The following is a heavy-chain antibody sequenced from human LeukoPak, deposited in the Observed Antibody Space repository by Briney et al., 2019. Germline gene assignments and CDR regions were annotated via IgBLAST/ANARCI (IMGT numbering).Heavy chain of an antibody. CDR3: ARDNLKSSGWYYFDY. J-gene: IGHJ4*02. V-gene: IGHV3-48*02. D-gene: IGHD6-19*01. CDR1: GFTFSSYS. CDR2: ISSSSSTI. Sequence: GGSLRLSCAASGFTFSSYSMNWVRQAPGKGLEWVSYISSSSSTIYYADSVKGRFTISRDNAKNSLYLQMNSLRDEDTAVYYCARDNLKSSGWYYFDYWGQGTLVTVSS.